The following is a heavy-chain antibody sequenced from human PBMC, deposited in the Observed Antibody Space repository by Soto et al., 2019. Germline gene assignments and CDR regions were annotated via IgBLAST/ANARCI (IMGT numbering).Heavy chain of an antibody. D-gene: IGHD6-19*01. V-gene: IGHV3-30-3*01. CDR2: ISYDGSNK. CDR1: GFTFSSYA. Sequence: PGGSLRLSCAASGFTFSSYAMHWVRQAPGKGLEWVAVISYDGSNKYYADSVKGRFTISRDNSKNTLYLQMNSLRAEDTAVYYCARGGQWLNYYYYGMDVWGQGTTVTVSS. CDR3: ARGGQWLNYYYYGMDV. J-gene: IGHJ6*02.